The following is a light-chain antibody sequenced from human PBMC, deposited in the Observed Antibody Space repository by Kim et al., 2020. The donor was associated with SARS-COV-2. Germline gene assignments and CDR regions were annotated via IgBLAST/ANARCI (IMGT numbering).Light chain of an antibody. CDR2: AAA. J-gene: IGKJ1*01. CDR3: QKYNSAPWT. CDR1: QDIANS. Sequence: ASIGDRVTITGRASQDIANSLAWFQQKPGKVPQVLIYAAATLQSGVPSRFSGSGSGTEFTLTIGSLQTEDVATYYCQKYNSAPWTFGPGTKLEI. V-gene: IGKV1-27*01.